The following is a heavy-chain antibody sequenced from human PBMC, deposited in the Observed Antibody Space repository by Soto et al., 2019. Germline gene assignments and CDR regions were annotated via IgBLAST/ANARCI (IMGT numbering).Heavy chain of an antibody. CDR1: GFTFSDYY. D-gene: IGHD3-3*01. Sequence: PGGSLRLSCAASGFTFSDYYMSWIRQAPGKGLEWVSYISSSGSTIYYADSVKGRFTISRDNAKNSLYLQMNSLRAEDTAVYYCARVTFNYDFWSGYPSYYFDYWGQGTLVTVSS. V-gene: IGHV3-11*01. CDR3: ARVTFNYDFWSGYPSYYFDY. J-gene: IGHJ4*02. CDR2: ISSSGSTI.